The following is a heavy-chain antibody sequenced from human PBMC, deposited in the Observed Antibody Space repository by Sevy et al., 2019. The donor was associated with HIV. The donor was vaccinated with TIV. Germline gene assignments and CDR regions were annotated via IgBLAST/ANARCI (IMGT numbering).Heavy chain of an antibody. D-gene: IGHD3-3*01. V-gene: IGHV3-23*01. Sequence: GGSLRLSCAASGFTFSSYAMSWVRQAPGKGLEWVSAIIGSGGSTYYADSGKGRFTISRDNSKNTLYLQMNSLRAEDTAVYYCAKEPYDFWISYYMDVWGKGTTVTVSS. CDR3: AKEPYDFWISYYMDV. J-gene: IGHJ6*03. CDR1: GFTFSSYA. CDR2: IIGSGGST.